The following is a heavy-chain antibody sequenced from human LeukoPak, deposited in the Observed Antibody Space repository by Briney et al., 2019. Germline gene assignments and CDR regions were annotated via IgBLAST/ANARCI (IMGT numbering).Heavy chain of an antibody. Sequence: SVRVSCKASGGTFSSYAISWVRQAPGQGLEWMGRIIPILGIANYAQKFQGRVTITADKSTSTAYMELSSLRSEDTAVYYCARGGDYDSSRGAFDIWGQGTMVTVSS. CDR3: ARGGDYDSSRGAFDI. J-gene: IGHJ3*02. CDR1: GGTFSSYA. D-gene: IGHD3-22*01. V-gene: IGHV1-69*04. CDR2: IIPILGIA.